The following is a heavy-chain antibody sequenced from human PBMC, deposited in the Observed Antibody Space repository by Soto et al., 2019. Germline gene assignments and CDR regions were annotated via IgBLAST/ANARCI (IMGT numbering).Heavy chain of an antibody. CDR2: INTNTGNP. CDR1: GYTFTSYA. Sequence: GASVKVSCKASGYTFTSYAMNWVRQAPGQGLEWMGWINTNTGNPTYAQGFTGRFVFSLDTSVSTAYLQICSLNADDNAVYYCARDPGYSRSFPYYYYSYGMDVWGQGTTVAASS. CDR3: ARDPGYSRSFPYYYYSYGMDV. V-gene: IGHV7-4-1*01. D-gene: IGHD6-13*01. J-gene: IGHJ6*02.